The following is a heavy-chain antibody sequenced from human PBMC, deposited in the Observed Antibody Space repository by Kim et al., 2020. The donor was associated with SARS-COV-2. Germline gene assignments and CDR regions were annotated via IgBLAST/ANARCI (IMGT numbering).Heavy chain of an antibody. J-gene: IGHJ4*02. CDR3: ARDKVVVVAASYYFDY. V-gene: IGHV3-11*06. Sequence: SVQGRFTISRDNAKNSLYLQMNSLRAEDTAVYYCARDKVVVVAASYYFDYWGQGTLVTVSS. D-gene: IGHD2-15*01.